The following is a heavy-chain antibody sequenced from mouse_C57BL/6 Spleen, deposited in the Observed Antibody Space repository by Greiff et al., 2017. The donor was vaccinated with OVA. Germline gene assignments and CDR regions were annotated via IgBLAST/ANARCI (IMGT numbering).Heavy chain of an antibody. CDR3: ARWSYGSTYWYFDV. D-gene: IGHD1-1*01. CDR2: IYPRDGST. J-gene: IGHJ1*03. Sequence: VKLQESGPELVKPGASVKLSCKASGYTFTSYDINWVKQRPGQGLEWIGWIYPRDGSTKYNEKFKGKATLTVDTSSSTAYMELHSLTSEDSAVYFCARWSYGSTYWYFDVWGTGTTVTVSS. CDR1: GYTFTSYD. V-gene: IGHV1-85*01.